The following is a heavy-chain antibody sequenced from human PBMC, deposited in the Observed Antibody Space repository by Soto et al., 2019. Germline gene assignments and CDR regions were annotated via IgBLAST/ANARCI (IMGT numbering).Heavy chain of an antibody. J-gene: IGHJ6*02. Sequence: ASVKVSCKASGYTFTSYGISWVRQAPGQGLEWMGWISAYNGNTNYAQKLQGRVTMTTDTSTSTAYMELRSLRSDDTAVYYCARGQQLVPPYYYYGMDVWGQGTTVTVSS. V-gene: IGHV1-18*01. D-gene: IGHD6-13*01. CDR1: GYTFTSYG. CDR2: ISAYNGNT. CDR3: ARGQQLVPPYYYYGMDV.